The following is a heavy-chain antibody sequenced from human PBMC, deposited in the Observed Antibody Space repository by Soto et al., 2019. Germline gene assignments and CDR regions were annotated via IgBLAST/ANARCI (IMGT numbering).Heavy chain of an antibody. D-gene: IGHD1-20*01. V-gene: IGHV5-51*01. J-gene: IGHJ3*02. Sequence: GESLKISCKGCGYSFAGYWIGWVRQMPGKGLDWMGVIYPGDSDTRYSPAFQGQVSISADKCIDTAYVQWSSLEASDTAMYYCARRPGISGASDPSDIWGQGTMVTVSS. CDR1: GYSFAGYW. CDR2: IYPGDSDT. CDR3: ARRPGISGASDPSDI.